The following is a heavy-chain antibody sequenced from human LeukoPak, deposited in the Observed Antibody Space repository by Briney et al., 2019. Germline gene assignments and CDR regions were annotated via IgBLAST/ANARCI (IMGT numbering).Heavy chain of an antibody. CDR2: VYYSGNT. Sequence: SETLSLTCTVSGVSISSYYWSWIRQPPGKGLEWIGYVYYSGNTNYNPSLKSRATISRDTSKNQFSLKLSSVTAVDAAVYYCARDKIAAAGYFDFWGQGTLVTVSS. D-gene: IGHD6-13*01. V-gene: IGHV4-59*01. J-gene: IGHJ4*02. CDR1: GVSISSYY. CDR3: ARDKIAAAGYFDF.